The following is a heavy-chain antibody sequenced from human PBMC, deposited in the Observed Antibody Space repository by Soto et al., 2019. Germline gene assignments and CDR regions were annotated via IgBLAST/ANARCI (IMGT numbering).Heavy chain of an antibody. Sequence: TLSLTCTVSGGSISSRSYYWGWIRQPPGKGLEWIGSIYHSGSTYDNPSLKSRVTISVDTSKNQFSLKLSSVTAADTAVYYCVCFLYYDSNGYYFPSKLDVWGQGTTVTVSS. CDR1: GGSISSRSYY. J-gene: IGHJ6*02. CDR3: VCFLYYDSNGYYFPSKLDV. CDR2: IYHSGST. V-gene: IGHV4-39*01. D-gene: IGHD3-22*01.